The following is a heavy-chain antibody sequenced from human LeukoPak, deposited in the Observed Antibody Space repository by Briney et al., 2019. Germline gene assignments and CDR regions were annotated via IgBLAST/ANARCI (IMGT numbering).Heavy chain of an antibody. Sequence: GASVKVSCKASGGTFSSYAISWVRQAPGQGLEWMGGIIPIFGTANYAQKFQGRVTITADESTSTAYMELSSLRSEDTAVYYCARGREMATLYYFDYWGQGTLATVSS. CDR2: IIPIFGTA. D-gene: IGHD5-24*01. V-gene: IGHV1-69*13. J-gene: IGHJ4*02. CDR1: GGTFSSYA. CDR3: ARGREMATLYYFDY.